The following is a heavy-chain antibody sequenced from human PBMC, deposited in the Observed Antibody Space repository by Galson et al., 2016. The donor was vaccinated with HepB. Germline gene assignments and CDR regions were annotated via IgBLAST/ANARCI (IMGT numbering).Heavy chain of an antibody. CDR1: GLTFSRAW. V-gene: IGHV3-15*01. J-gene: IGHJ4*02. D-gene: IGHD5-18*01. Sequence: SLRLSCAASGLTFSRAWMNWVRQAPGKGLEWVGRIKSYTDGGTTEYAAPMKGRFTFSRDESNNRLYLQMNSLKTEDTAVYYCTTSSTRGYTYGPSAYWGRGTLVAVSS. CDR3: TTSSTRGYTYGPSAY. CDR2: IKSYTDGGTT.